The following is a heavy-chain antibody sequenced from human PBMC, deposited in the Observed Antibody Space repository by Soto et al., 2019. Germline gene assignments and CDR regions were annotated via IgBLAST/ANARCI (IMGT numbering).Heavy chain of an antibody. J-gene: IGHJ4*02. Sequence: SETLSLTCTVSGGSISSYYWSWIRQPPGKGLEWIGYIYYSGSTNYNPSLKSRVTISVDTSKNQFSLKLSSVTAADTAVYYCARVPLGGSGYYPDYWGQGTLVTVSS. V-gene: IGHV4-59*01. D-gene: IGHD3-22*01. CDR3: ARVPLGGSGYYPDY. CDR1: GGSISSYY. CDR2: IYYSGST.